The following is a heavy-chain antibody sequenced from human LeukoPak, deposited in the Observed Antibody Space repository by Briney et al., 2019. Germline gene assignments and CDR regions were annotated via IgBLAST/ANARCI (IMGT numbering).Heavy chain of an antibody. J-gene: IGHJ2*01. CDR1: GGSISSGDYY. CDR2: IFYSGITY. V-gene: IGHV4-30-4*01. CDR3: ARRQGPDWYFDL. Sequence: SQTLSLTCTVSGGSISSGDYYWSWIRQPPGKGLEWIGYIFYSGITYYYNPSLKSRITISVDTPKNQFSLKLGSVTAADTAVYYCARRQGPDWYFDLWGRGTLVTVSS.